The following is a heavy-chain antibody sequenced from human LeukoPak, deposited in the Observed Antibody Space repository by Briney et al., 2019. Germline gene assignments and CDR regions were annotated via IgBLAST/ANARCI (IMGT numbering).Heavy chain of an antibody. CDR2: ISWEGDTT. D-gene: IGHD3-10*01. V-gene: IGHV3-43D*04. J-gene: IGHJ4*02. CDR1: GFTFDDYA. Sequence: GGSLRLSCAASGFTFDDYAMHWVRQAPGKGLEWVSLISWEGDTTYYADSVRGRFTISRDNSKNSLYLQMNSLTADDTAFYYCTRDTDYGSATNYFDHWGQETLVSVSS. CDR3: TRDTDYGSATNYFDH.